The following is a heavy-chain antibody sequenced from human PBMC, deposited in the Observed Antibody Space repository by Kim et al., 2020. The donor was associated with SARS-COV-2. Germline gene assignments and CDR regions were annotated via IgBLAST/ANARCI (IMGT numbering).Heavy chain of an antibody. Sequence: SVKVSCKASGYTFTGYYMHWVRQAPGQGLEWMGWINPNSGGTNYAQKFQGWVTMTRDTSISTAYMELSRLRSDDTAVYYCARDGRDSSSWYVRSWFDPWGQGTLVTVSS. CDR2: INPNSGGT. CDR3: ARDGRDSSSWYVRSWFDP. CDR1: GYTFTGYY. D-gene: IGHD6-13*01. V-gene: IGHV1-2*04. J-gene: IGHJ5*02.